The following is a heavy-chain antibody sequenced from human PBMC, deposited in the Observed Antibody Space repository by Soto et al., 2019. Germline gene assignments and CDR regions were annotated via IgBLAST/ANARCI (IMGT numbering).Heavy chain of an antibody. CDR1: GFTFSSYA. CDR2: ISGSGGST. Sequence: PGGSMSLSCAASGFTFSSYAMSWVRQAPGKGLEWVSAISGSGGSTYYADSVKGRFTISRDNSKNTLYLQMNSLRAEDTAVYYCAKDGRILSYYYYYGMDVWGQGTTVTVSS. V-gene: IGHV3-23*01. CDR3: AKDGRILSYYYYYGMDV. J-gene: IGHJ6*02.